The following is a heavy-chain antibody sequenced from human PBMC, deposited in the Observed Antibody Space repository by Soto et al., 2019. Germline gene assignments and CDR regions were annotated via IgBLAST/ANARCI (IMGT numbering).Heavy chain of an antibody. CDR3: VGYCSNGVCYDFDY. J-gene: IGHJ4*02. V-gene: IGHV1-69*13. Sequence: SVKVSCKASGGTFSSYSISWVRHAPGQGLEWMGGIIRIFGTANYAQKFQGRVTITADESTSTAYMELSSLRSEDTAVYYCVGYCSNGVCYDFDYWGQGTLVTVSS. CDR1: GGTFSSYS. CDR2: IIRIFGTA. D-gene: IGHD2-8*01.